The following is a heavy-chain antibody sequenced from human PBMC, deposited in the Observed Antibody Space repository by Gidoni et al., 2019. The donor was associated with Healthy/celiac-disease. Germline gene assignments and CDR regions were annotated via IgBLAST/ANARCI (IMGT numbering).Heavy chain of an antibody. CDR1: GGSFSGYY. CDR3: ARSRVIQLWSH. Sequence: QVQLQQWGAGLLKPSETLSLTCAVYGGSFSGYYWSWIRQPPGKGLEWIGEINHSGSTNYNPSLKSRVIISVDTSKNQFSLKLSSVTAADTAVYYCARSRVIQLWSHWGQGTLVTVSS. D-gene: IGHD5-18*01. J-gene: IGHJ4*02. CDR2: INHSGST. V-gene: IGHV4-34*01.